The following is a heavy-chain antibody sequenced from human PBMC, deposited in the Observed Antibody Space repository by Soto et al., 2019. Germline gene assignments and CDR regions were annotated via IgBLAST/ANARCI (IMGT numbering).Heavy chain of an antibody. Sequence: SSETLSLTCGLSGSLPVGSLSTYFWTWIRQPPGKGLEWIGEINHSGSPNYSPSLRGRVTISLDTSKKQFSLSLSSVTAADTAVYFCARARFSQWSQDYYGLDVWGQGTTVTVSS. CDR1: GSLPVGSLSTYF. CDR2: INHSGSP. J-gene: IGHJ6*02. D-gene: IGHD3-3*01. CDR3: ARARFSQWSQDYYGLDV. V-gene: IGHV4-34*01.